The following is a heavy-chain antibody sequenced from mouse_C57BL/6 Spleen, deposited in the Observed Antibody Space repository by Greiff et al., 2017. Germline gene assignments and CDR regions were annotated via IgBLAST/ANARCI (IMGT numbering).Heavy chain of an antibody. D-gene: IGHD3-2*02. CDR1: GYSITSGYY. J-gene: IGHJ2*01. CDR2: ISYDGSN. V-gene: IGHV3-6*01. CDR3: ARALDSSGSLFDY. Sequence: EVQLMESGPGLVKPSQSLSLTCSVTGYSITSGYYWNWIRQFPGNKLEWMGYISYDGSNNYNPSLKNRISITRDTSKNQFFLKLNSVTTEDTATYYCARALDSSGSLFDYWGQGTTLTVSS.